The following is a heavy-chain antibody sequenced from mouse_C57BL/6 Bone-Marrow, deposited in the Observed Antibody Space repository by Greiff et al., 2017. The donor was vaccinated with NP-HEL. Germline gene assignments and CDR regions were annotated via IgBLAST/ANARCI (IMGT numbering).Heavy chain of an antibody. CDR1: GFNIKDDY. D-gene: IGHD1-2*01. J-gene: IGHJ2*01. V-gene: IGHV14-4*01. CDR3: TTTLDYYGLRGY. Sequence: VQLQQSGAELVRPGASVKLSCTASGFNIKDDYMHWVKQRPEQGLEWIGWIDPENGDTESASKFQGKATLTADPSSKTAYLQFSSLTSEDTAGYYCTTTLDYYGLRGYWGQGTTLTVSS. CDR2: IDPENGDT.